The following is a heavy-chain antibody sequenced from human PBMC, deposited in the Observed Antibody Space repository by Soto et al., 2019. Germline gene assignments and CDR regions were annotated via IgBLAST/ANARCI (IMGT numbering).Heavy chain of an antibody. CDR3: ASPRDGYILDY. J-gene: IGHJ4*02. CDR1: GFTFSSYA. V-gene: IGHV3-30-3*01. CDR2: ISYDGSNK. Sequence: GSLRLSCAASGFTFSSYAMHWVRQAPGKGLEWVAVISYDGSNKYYADSVKGRFTIPRDNSKNTLYLQMNSLRAEDTAVYYCASPRDGYILDYWGQGTLVTVSS. D-gene: IGHD5-12*01.